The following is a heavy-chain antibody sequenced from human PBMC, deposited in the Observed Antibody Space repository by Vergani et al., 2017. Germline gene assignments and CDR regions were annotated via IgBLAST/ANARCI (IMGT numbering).Heavy chain of an antibody. CDR2: ISTYDGDT. J-gene: IGHJ4*02. Sequence: QVQLVQSGAEVKKPGASVQVSCKASGYTFTKYAISWVRQAPGQGLEWMGWISTYDGDTNYAQKFQGRLTMTKDTSTNTAYMELRSLRSDDTAVYFCARXPSNSVGRNIYGDSWGQGTLVTVSS. CDR1: GYTFTKYA. CDR3: ARXPSNSVGRNIYGDS. D-gene: IGHD5-18*01. V-gene: IGHV1-18*01.